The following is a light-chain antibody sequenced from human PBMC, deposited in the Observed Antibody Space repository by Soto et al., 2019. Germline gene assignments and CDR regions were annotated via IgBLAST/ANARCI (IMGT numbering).Light chain of an antibody. Sequence: EIVLTQSPATLSVSRLVIGTVCFMGSQNVNNNLAWYQQKPGQAPRLLIFGGSARATGIPDRFGGSGSGTEFTLTISSLQSEDFAVYYCQQYDDWPPWTFGQGTKVDIK. CDR3: QQYDDWPPWT. J-gene: IGKJ1*01. CDR2: GGS. CDR1: QNVNNN. V-gene: IGKV3-15*01.